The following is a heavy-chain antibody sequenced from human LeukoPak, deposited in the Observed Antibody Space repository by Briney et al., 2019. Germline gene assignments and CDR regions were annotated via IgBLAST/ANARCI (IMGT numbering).Heavy chain of an antibody. CDR2: VSGSGDNT. V-gene: IGHV3-23*01. CDR3: ACTAYYYYYLDV. CDR1: GFTFSSHA. J-gene: IGHJ6*03. Sequence: GSLRLSCAASGFTFSSHAMSWVRQAPGEGLEWVSAVSGSGDNTYYADSVKGRFTISRDNSKNTLYLHMSSLRAEDTAVYYCACTAYYYYYLDVWGKGTTVTVSS. D-gene: IGHD5-18*01.